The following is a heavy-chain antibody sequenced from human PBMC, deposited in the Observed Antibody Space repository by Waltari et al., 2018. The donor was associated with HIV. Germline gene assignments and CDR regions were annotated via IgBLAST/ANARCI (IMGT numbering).Heavy chain of an antibody. Sequence: QVQLVQSGAEVKKPGSSVKVSCKASGGTFSSYAISWVRQGPGQGLEWLGGIFHVFGTANYAPKCQGRVTVTADESTSTGYMEMSGLGSEDTVAYYCAGQVSSATVSTKGWYFDHWGRGTLVTVSS. D-gene: IGHD4-17*01. V-gene: IGHV1-69*01. CDR1: GGTFSSYA. CDR3: AGQVSSATVSTKGWYFDH. CDR2: IFHVFGTA. J-gene: IGHJ2*01.